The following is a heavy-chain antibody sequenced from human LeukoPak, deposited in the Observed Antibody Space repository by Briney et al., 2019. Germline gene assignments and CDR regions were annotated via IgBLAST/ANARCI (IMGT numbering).Heavy chain of an antibody. CDR3: AKDPCSSTSCYQGVY. CDR2: ISYDGSNK. V-gene: IGHV3-30*18. Sequence: PGGSLRLSCAASGFTFSSYGMHWVRQAPGKGLEWVVVISYDGSNKYYADSVKGRFTISRDNSKNTLYLQMNSLRAEDTAVYYCAKDPCSSTSCYQGVYWGQGTLVTVSS. J-gene: IGHJ4*02. D-gene: IGHD2-2*01. CDR1: GFTFSSYG.